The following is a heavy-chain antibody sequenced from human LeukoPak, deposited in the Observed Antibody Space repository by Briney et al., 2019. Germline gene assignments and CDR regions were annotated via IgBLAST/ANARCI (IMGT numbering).Heavy chain of an antibody. D-gene: IGHD5-24*01. V-gene: IGHV3-7*01. CDR2: IKQDGSEK. Sequence: GGSLRLSCAASGFTFSSYWMSWVRQAPGKGLEWVASIKQDGSEKYYVDSVKGRFTISRDNAKNSLYLQMNSLRAEDTAVYYCARDLFRDGYNYDYFDYWGQGTLVTVSS. J-gene: IGHJ4*02. CDR1: GFTFSSYW. CDR3: ARDLFRDGYNYDYFDY.